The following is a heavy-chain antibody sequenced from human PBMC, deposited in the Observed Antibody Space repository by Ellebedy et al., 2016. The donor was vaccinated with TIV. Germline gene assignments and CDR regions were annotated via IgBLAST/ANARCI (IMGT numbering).Heavy chain of an antibody. CDR2: INSDGSGT. D-gene: IGHD6-6*01. V-gene: IGHV3-74*01. J-gene: IGHJ3*02. CDR3: ARDRWAEYTFDI. CDR1: GFSFSNYW. Sequence: GESLKISCVASGFSFSNYWIHWVRQVPGNGLVWVSRINSDGSGTSYADSVKGRCRISRDNAENTVSLQMNSLRAEDTAIYYCARDRWAEYTFDIWGQGTMVTVSS.